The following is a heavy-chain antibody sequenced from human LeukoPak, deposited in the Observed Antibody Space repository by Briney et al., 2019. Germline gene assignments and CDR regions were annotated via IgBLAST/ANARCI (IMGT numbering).Heavy chain of an antibody. CDR1: GFTFDDYA. J-gene: IGHJ4*02. CDR2: ISGDGGST. CDR3: AEGYCGGDCAPALFDY. Sequence: TGGSLRLSCAASGFTFDDYAMHWVRQAPGKGLEWVSLISGDGGSTYYADSVEGRFTISRDNSKNSLYLQMNSLRTEDTALYYCAEGYCGGDCAPALFDYWGQGTLVTVSS. V-gene: IGHV3-43*02. D-gene: IGHD2-21*02.